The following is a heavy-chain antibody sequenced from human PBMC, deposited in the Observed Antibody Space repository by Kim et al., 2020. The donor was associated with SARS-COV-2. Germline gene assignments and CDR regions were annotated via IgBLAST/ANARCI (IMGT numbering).Heavy chain of an antibody. CDR2: IYYSGST. D-gene: IGHD2-2*01. Sequence: SETLSLTCTVSGGSISSGGYYWSWIRQHPGKGREWIGYIYYSGSTYDNPSLKSRVTISVDTSKNQFSLKLSSVTAADTAVYYCAREALYCSSTICYRPLSKKTYYYYGMDVWGQGTTVTVSS. V-gene: IGHV4-31*03. J-gene: IGHJ6*02. CDR3: AREALYCSSTICYRPLSKKTYYYYGMDV. CDR1: GGSISSGGYY.